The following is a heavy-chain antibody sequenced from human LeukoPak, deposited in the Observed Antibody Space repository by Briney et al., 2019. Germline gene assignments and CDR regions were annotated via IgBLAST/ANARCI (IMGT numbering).Heavy chain of an antibody. J-gene: IGHJ6*02. CDR1: GITFSIYN. CDR2: ITGTSNTI. Sequence: GGSLRLSCAASGITFSIYNMNWVRQAPGKGLEWISYITGTSNTIFYADSVKGRFTISRDNAKNSLYLQMNSLRAEDTAVYYCARRSTSFNYAMDVWGQGTTVTVSS. D-gene: IGHD2/OR15-2a*01. V-gene: IGHV3-48*04. CDR3: ARRSTSFNYAMDV.